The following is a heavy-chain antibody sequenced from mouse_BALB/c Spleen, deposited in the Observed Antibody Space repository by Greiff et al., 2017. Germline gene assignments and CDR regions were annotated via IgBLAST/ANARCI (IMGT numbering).Heavy chain of an antibody. Sequence: QVQLQQSGAELVRPGVSVKISCKGSGYTFTDYAMHWVKQSHAKSLEWIGVISTYYGDASYNQKFKGKATMTEDKSSSTAYMELARLTSEDSAIYYCARGADDYFFDYWGQGTTLTVSS. CDR3: ARGADDYFFDY. CDR2: ISTYYGDA. J-gene: IGHJ2*01. V-gene: IGHV1S137*01. CDR1: GYTFTDYA. D-gene: IGHD2-4*01.